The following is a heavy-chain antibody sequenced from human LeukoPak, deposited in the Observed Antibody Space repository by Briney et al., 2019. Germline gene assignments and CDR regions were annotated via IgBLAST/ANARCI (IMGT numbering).Heavy chain of an antibody. CDR2: IYYSGST. Sequence: SXYYWSWIRQPPGKGLEWIGYIYYSGSTNYNPSLKSRVTISVDTSKNQFSLKLSSVTAADTAVYYCARRDSSSWWSYFDYWGQGTLVTVSS. D-gene: IGHD6-13*01. CDR3: ARRDSSSWWSYFDY. CDR1: SXYY. J-gene: IGHJ4*02. V-gene: IGHV4-59*01.